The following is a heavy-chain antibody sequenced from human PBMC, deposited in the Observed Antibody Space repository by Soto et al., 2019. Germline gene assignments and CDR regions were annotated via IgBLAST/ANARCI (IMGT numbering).Heavy chain of an antibody. J-gene: IGHJ4*02. CDR2: ISNGGNAT. CDR3: AREDGYRYLDY. CDR1: GFTFSSYG. D-gene: IGHD5-12*01. Sequence: HPGESLRLSCAGSGFTFSSYGMSWVRQAPGKGLEWVSLISNGGNATHYTDSGKGRLIISSDTSKKTPYLQMNSLRADDTAVYYAAREDGYRYLDYWGQGALVTVSS. V-gene: IGHV3-23*03.